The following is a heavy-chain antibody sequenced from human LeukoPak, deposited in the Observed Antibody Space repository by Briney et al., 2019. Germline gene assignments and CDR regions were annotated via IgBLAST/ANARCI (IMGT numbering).Heavy chain of an antibody. J-gene: IGHJ4*02. V-gene: IGHV4-34*01. CDR2: INHSGSS. CDR3: ARVPLRFLAPFDY. Sequence: SETLSLTCGVYGGSLSGYYWSWIRQSPGKGLEWTGEINHSGSSNYNPSLKSRVTMSVDMSKNQFSLKLRSVTAADTAVYYCARVPLRFLAPFDYWGQGTLVTVSS. D-gene: IGHD3-3*01. CDR1: GGSLSGYY.